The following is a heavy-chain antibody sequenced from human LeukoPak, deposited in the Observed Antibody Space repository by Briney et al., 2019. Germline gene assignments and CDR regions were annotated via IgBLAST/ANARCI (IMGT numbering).Heavy chain of an antibody. CDR2: IYYSGST. D-gene: IGHD1-20*01. J-gene: IGHJ1*01. Sequence: SESLSLTRTVSGGSISSYYWSWIRQPPGKRVEGMGGIYYSGSTHYNPSLKSRVTISVDTSKNHFSLKLSSVTAADTAVYYCAKVMVAPKITNLRYFHHWGQGTLVTVSS. CDR1: GGSISSYY. V-gene: IGHV4-59*12. CDR3: AKVMVAPKITNLRYFHH.